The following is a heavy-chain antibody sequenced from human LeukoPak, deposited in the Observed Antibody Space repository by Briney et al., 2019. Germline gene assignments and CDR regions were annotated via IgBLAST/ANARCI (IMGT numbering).Heavy chain of an antibody. CDR2: ISGDGRVE. D-gene: IGHD3-9*01. V-gene: IGHV3-48*03. CDR3: ARDSLNGPFVISLDY. Sequence: PGGSLRLSCAASGFTFSSYEMNWVRQAPGKGLEWVSHISGDGRVETYLDSVRGRFTMSGDNAKDLLFLQMNGLRAEDTAVYYCARDSLNGPFVISLDYWGQGALVTVSS. J-gene: IGHJ4*02. CDR1: GFTFSSYE.